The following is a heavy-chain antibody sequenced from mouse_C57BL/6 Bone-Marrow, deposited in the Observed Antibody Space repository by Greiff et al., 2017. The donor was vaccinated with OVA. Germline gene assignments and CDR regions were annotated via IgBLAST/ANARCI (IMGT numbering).Heavy chain of an antibody. CDR3: ARGDYDYDGYAMDD. CDR2: IDPSDSYT. V-gene: IGHV1-69*01. D-gene: IGHD2-4*01. J-gene: IGHJ4*01. CDR1: GYTFTSYW. Sequence: QVQLQQPGAELVMPGASVKLSCKASGYTFTSYWMHWVKQRPGQGLEWIGEIDPSDSYTNYNQKFKGKSTLTVDKSSSTAYMQLSSLTSEDSAVYYCARGDYDYDGYAMDDWGQGTSVTVSS.